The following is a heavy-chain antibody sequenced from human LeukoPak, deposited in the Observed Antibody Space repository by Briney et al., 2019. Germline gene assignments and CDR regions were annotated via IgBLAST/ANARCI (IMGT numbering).Heavy chain of an antibody. Sequence: GGSLRLSCAASGFTFSSYWMHWVRQAPGKGLVWVSRINTDGSSTTYTDSVKGRFTMSRDNAKNTLYLQMNSLRAEDTAVYYCARDSGNYLDAFDIWGQGTMVTVSS. D-gene: IGHD1-26*01. CDR2: INTDGSST. CDR3: ARDSGNYLDAFDI. CDR1: GFTFSSYW. V-gene: IGHV3-74*01. J-gene: IGHJ3*02.